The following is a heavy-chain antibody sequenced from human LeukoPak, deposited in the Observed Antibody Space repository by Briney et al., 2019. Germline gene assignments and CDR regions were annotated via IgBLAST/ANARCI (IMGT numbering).Heavy chain of an antibody. CDR1: GGSISTYY. J-gene: IGHJ3*02. CDR3: AREDAQEGTNAFDI. CDR2: IYYSGST. Sequence: SETPSLTCTVSGGSISTYYWSWIRQPPGKGLEWIGYIYYSGSTYYNPSLKSRATISVDTSKNQFSLKLSSVTAVDTAVYYCAREDAQEGTNAFDIWGQGTMVTVSS. D-gene: IGHD2-2*01. V-gene: IGHV4-59*01.